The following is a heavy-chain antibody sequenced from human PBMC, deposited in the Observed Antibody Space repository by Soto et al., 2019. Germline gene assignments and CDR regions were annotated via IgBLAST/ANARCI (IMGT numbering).Heavy chain of an antibody. Sequence: QVQLVESGGGLVRPGGSLRLPCATSGFTFGDYYMSWIRQAPGKGLEWVSYIASRDPTVYYADSVRGRFTISRDNAKNLLYMQMDNLRADDTAVYYCAREKSSGYYGMDVWGQGTTVTVSS. D-gene: IGHD3-22*01. CDR1: GFTFGDYY. CDR2: IASRDPTV. CDR3: AREKSSGYYGMDV. J-gene: IGHJ6*02. V-gene: IGHV3-11*01.